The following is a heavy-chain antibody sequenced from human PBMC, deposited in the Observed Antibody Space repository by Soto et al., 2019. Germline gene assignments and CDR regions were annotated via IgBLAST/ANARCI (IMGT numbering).Heavy chain of an antibody. CDR1: GYAFTSYA. CDR2: IIPIFGTA. Sequence: GASVKVSCKASGYAFTSYAISWVRQAPGQGLEWMGGIIPIFGTANYAQKFQGRVTITADESTSTAYMELSSLRSEDTAVYYCARDPPMGASGSFDIWGRGTMVT. CDR3: ARDPPMGASGSFDI. D-gene: IGHD1-26*01. V-gene: IGHV1-69*13. J-gene: IGHJ3*02.